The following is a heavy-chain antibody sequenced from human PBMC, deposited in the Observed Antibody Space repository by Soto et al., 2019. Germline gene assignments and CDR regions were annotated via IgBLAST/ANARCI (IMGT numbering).Heavy chain of an antibody. CDR1: GFSFGSYA. CDR3: ARWSYLDY. Sequence: GGSLRLSCAASGFSFGSYALSWVRQAPGKGLEWVSTISGSDGKTFYADSVKGRFSISRDTSQNTLYLQMNSLRADDTAIYYCARWSYLDYWGQGTRVTV. CDR2: ISGSDGKT. V-gene: IGHV3-23*01. J-gene: IGHJ4*02. D-gene: IGHD3-3*01.